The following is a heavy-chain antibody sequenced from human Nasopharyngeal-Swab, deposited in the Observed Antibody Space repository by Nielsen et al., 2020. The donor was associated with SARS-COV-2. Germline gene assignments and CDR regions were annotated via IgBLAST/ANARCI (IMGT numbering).Heavy chain of an antibody. CDR1: GGSISSYY. CDR3: ARGGKGYWFDP. CDR2: IYYSGST. V-gene: IGHV4-59*08. D-gene: IGHD4-23*01. Sequence: SETLSLTCTVSGGSISSYYWSWIRQPPGKGLEWIGYIYYSGSTNYNPSLKSRVTISVDTSKNQFSLKLSSVTAANTAVYYCARGGKGYWFDPWGQGTLVTVS. J-gene: IGHJ5*02.